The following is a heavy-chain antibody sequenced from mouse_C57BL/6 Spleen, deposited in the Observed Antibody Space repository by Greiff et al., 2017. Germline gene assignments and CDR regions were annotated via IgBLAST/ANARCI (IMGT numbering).Heavy chain of an antibody. J-gene: IGHJ1*03. D-gene: IGHD2-3*01. CDR3: ARWLDGYYFHWYFDV. CDR1: GYTFTSYW. V-gene: IGHV1-53*01. Sequence: VQLQQSGTELVKPGASVKLSCKASGYTFTSYWMHWVKQRPGQGLEWIGNINPSNGGTNYNEKFKSKATLTVDKSSSTAYMQLSSLTSEDSAVYYCARWLDGYYFHWYFDVWGTGTTVTVSS. CDR2: INPSNGGT.